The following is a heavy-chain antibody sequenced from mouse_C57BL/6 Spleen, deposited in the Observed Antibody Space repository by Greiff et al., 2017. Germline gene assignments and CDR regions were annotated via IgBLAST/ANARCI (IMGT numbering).Heavy chain of an antibody. CDR2: IWSDGST. D-gene: IGHD2-1*01. J-gene: IGHJ1*03. V-gene: IGHV2-6-1*01. CDR3: ARHFYGNYWYFDV. Sequence: VKLVESGPGLVAPSQSLSITCTVSGFSLTSYGVHWVRQPPGTGLEWLVVIWSDGSTTYNSALKSRLSISKDNSKSQFFLKMNRLQTDDTAMYYCARHFYGNYWYFDVWGTGTTVTVSS. CDR1: GFSLTSYG.